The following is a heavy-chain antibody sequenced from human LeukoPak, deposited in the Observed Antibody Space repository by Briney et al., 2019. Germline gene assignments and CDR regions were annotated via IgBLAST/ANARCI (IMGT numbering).Heavy chain of an antibody. CDR1: GFTFSSYS. Sequence: GGSLRLSCAASGFTFSSYSMTWVRQAPGKGLEWVSSISSSSSYIYYADSVKGRFTISRDNSKNTLYLQMNSLGAEDTAVYYCAKEDSSGWYYFDYWGQGTLVTVSS. D-gene: IGHD6-19*01. CDR2: ISSSSSYI. J-gene: IGHJ4*02. CDR3: AKEDSSGWYYFDY. V-gene: IGHV3-21*04.